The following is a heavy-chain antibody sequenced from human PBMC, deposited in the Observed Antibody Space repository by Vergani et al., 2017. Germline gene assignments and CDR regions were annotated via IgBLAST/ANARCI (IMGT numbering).Heavy chain of an antibody. Sequence: VQLVESGGGLVKPGGSLRLACAASGFTFSSYWMSWVRQAPGKGLEWVANIKQDGSEKYYVDSVKGRFTIARDNAKNSLYLQMNSLRAEDTAVYYCARDYDSSGYYPDYFDYWGQGTLVTVSS. V-gene: IGHV3-7*03. D-gene: IGHD3-22*01. CDR1: GFTFSSYW. J-gene: IGHJ4*02. CDR3: ARDYDSSGYYPDYFDY. CDR2: IKQDGSEK.